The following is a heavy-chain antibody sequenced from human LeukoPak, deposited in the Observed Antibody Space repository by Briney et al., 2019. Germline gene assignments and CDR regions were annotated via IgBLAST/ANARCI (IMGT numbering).Heavy chain of an antibody. CDR3: ARLAAAAGTSWFDP. J-gene: IGHJ5*02. CDR2: IYYSGST. V-gene: IGHV4-59*08. Sequence: SETLSLTCTVSGGSISSYYWSWIRQPPGKGLEWIGYIYYSGSTNYNPSLKSRVTISVDTSKNQFSLKLSSVTAADTAVYYRARLAAAAGTSWFDPWGQGTLVTVSS. D-gene: IGHD6-13*01. CDR1: GGSISSYY.